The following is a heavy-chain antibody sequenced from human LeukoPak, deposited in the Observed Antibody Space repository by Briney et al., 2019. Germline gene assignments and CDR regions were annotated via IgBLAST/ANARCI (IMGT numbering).Heavy chain of an antibody. CDR3: ARGRSSGVTTVTSHLGLDP. Sequence: ASVKVSCKASGYTFTDYSIHWVRQAPGQGLEWMGIINPSGGSTNYAQKFQGRVTMTRDMSTSTVYMELSSLRSEDTAIYYCARGRSSGVTTVTSHLGLDPWGQGTLVTVSS. J-gene: IGHJ5*02. CDR1: GYTFTDYS. V-gene: IGHV1-46*01. D-gene: IGHD4-11*01. CDR2: INPSGGST.